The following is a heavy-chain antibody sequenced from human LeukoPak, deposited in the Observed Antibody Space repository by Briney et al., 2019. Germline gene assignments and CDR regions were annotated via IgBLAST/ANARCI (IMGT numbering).Heavy chain of an antibody. CDR1: GFTFSDYY. D-gene: IGHD5-24*01. Sequence: GGSLRLSCAASGFTFSDYYMNWVRQAPGKGLEWVSSISSSSSYIYYADSVEGRFTISRDNAKNSLYLQMNSLRAEDTAVYYCARVDGYSFFDYWGQGTLVTVSS. V-gene: IGHV3-21*01. CDR3: ARVDGYSFFDY. CDR2: ISSSSSYI. J-gene: IGHJ4*02.